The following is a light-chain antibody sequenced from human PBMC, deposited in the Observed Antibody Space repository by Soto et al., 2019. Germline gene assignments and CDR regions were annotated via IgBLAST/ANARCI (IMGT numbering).Light chain of an antibody. CDR3: QVWYSSTARV. Sequence: SYELTQPLSVSVALGQTARITCGGNNIGSKNVHWYQQKPGQAPVLVIYRDSNRPSGIPERFSGSNSGNTATLTIGRAQAGCEADYYCQVWYSSTARVFGGGTKVTVL. CDR1: NIGSKN. CDR2: RDS. J-gene: IGLJ3*02. V-gene: IGLV3-9*01.